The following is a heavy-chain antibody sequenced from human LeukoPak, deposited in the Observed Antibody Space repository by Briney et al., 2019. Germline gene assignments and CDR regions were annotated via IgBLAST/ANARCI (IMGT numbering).Heavy chain of an antibody. D-gene: IGHD1-26*01. CDR3: AREGTDGSYYGFDY. CDR1: GYTFTGYY. V-gene: IGHV1-2*02. CDR2: INPNSGGT. J-gene: IGHJ4*02. Sequence: GASVKVSCKASGYTFTGYYMHWVRQAPGQGLEWMGWINPNSGGTNYAQKFQGRVTMTSDTSISTAYMELSRLRSDDTAVYYCAREGTDGSYYGFDYWGQGTLVTVSS.